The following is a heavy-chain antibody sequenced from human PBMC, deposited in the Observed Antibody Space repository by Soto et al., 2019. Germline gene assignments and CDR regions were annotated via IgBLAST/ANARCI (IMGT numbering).Heavy chain of an antibody. D-gene: IGHD5-12*01. CDR3: AKGAWLDY. CDR2: VRGRDGST. V-gene: IGHV3-23*01. Sequence: EVQLLESGGGLVQPGASLRRSCAASGFTFTTFDMSWARQAPGKGLEWVSVVRGRDGSTSYADSLKGRFTISKDSSKNTLYLQMNSLRAADNALYSCAKGAWLDYWGQGTLVTVSS. CDR1: GFTFTTFD. J-gene: IGHJ4*02.